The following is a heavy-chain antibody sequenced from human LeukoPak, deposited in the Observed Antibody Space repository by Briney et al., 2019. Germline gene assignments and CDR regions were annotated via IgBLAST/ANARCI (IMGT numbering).Heavy chain of an antibody. Sequence: GGSLRLSCAASGFTFEDYGMSWVRQAPGKGLEWVSGNNWSGGRTNSADSVKGRFTICRDKATSSLFRQMNSLRAEDTALYYCARDLGSSSGGDYWGQGTLVTVSS. V-gene: IGHV3-20*04. CDR2: NNWSGGRT. J-gene: IGHJ4*02. D-gene: IGHD6-6*01. CDR1: GFTFEDYG. CDR3: ARDLGSSSGGDY.